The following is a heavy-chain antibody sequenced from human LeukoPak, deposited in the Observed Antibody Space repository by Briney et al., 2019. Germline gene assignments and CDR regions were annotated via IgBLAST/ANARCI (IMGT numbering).Heavy chain of an antibody. CDR3: ARDPDTILGVNFDY. CDR1: GFTFSSHW. D-gene: IGHD1-26*01. CDR2: INQDGSQT. V-gene: IGHV3-7*01. J-gene: IGHJ4*02. Sequence: GYLSFSCAASGFTFSSHWMIWVRQAPGKGREWVANINQDGSQTYYVDSVKGRFTISRDNAKNSLYLQMISLRAEDTAVYYCARDPDTILGVNFDYWGQGTLVTVSS.